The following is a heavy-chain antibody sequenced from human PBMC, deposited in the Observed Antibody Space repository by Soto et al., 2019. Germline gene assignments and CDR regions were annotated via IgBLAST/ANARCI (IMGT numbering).Heavy chain of an antibody. CDR2: ISAYNGNT. J-gene: IGHJ4*02. CDR1: RYTFTSYG. Sequence: ASVKVSCKASRYTFTSYGISWVRQAPGQGLEWMGWISAYNGNTNYAQKLQGRVTMTTDTSTSTAYMELRSLRSDDTAVYYCAREGLSAAATVYFDYWGQGTLVTVSS. D-gene: IGHD2-15*01. CDR3: AREGLSAAATVYFDY. V-gene: IGHV1-18*01.